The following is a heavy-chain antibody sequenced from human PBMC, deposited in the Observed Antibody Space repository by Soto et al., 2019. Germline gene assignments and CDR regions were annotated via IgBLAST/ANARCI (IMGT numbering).Heavy chain of an antibody. V-gene: IGHV3-33*01. CDR3: ARDPPSTLGSFDI. CDR1: GFTFSRYG. J-gene: IGHJ3*02. Sequence: QVQLVESGGGVVQPGRSQRLSCAASGFTFSRYGMHWVRQAPGKGLEWMATVYYDGHNKYYADSVSGRFTISRDNSKKMVYLQMNSLRAEDTAVYYCARDPPSTLGSFDIWGRGTMVTVSS. CDR2: VYYDGHNK. D-gene: IGHD2-2*01.